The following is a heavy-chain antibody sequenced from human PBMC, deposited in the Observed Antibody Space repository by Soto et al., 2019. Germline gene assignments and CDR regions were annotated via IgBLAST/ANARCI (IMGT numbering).Heavy chain of an antibody. CDR3: ARVQVTTGATSNGFDY. CDR2: IYSCGDT. V-gene: IGHV3-66*01. Sequence: PCCSLEISCAASRVRVCDYDVNLSLKATEKGLEWVSIIYSCGDTYYAGSVKGRFVISRDNSQNTLYLQMNSLRAEDTAVYYCARVQVTTGATSNGFDYWGLGTLVTVSS. D-gene: IGHD1-1*01. J-gene: IGHJ4*02. CDR1: RVRVCDYD.